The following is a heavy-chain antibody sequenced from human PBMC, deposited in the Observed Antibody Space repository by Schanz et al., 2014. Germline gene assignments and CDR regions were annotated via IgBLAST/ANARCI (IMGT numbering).Heavy chain of an antibody. V-gene: IGHV3-30*19. D-gene: IGHD5-12*01. CDR3: ASPSGYSDYGTYFDF. CDR1: GFIFSNYG. CDR2: ISNDGSIK. Sequence: VRLVESGGGLVQPGGSLRLSCAASGFIFSNYGMHWVRQAPGKGLEWVAVISNDGSIKYYADSVEGRFTISRDNSRNTLYLQMNSLRTEDTAVYYCASPSGYSDYGTYFDFWGQGTLVTVSS. J-gene: IGHJ4*02.